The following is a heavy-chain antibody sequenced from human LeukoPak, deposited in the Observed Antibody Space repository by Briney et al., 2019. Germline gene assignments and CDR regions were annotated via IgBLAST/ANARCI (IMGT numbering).Heavy chain of an antibody. D-gene: IGHD4-17*01. CDR1: GFTFSSYS. J-gene: IGHJ5*02. CDR2: ISSSSSPI. CDR3: TREAYGDFDH. Sequence: GGSLRLSCAASGFTFSSYSMNWVRQAPGKGLEWVSYISSSSSPIYFADSVKGRFTISRDNAKNSLYLQMDSLRAEDTAVYYCTREAYGDFDHWGQGTLVTVSS. V-gene: IGHV3-48*01.